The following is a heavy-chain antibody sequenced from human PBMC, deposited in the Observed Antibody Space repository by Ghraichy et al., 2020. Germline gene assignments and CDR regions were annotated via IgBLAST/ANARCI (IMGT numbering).Heavy chain of an antibody. Sequence: GGSLRLSCAASGFTFSSYAMSWIRQPPGKGLEWVSSIGGSAGGTYYADSVRGRFTVSRDGSKNTLYLQMNSLRAEDTAVYYCAKHNSDLWTTLEYWGQGTPVTVSS. D-gene: IGHD3-3*01. V-gene: IGHV3-23*01. CDR1: GFTFSSYA. CDR2: IGGSAGGT. J-gene: IGHJ4*02. CDR3: AKHNSDLWTTLEY.